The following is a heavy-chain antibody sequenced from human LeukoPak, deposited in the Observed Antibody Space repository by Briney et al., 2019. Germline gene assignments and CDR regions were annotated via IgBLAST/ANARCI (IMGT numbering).Heavy chain of an antibody. D-gene: IGHD2-15*01. CDR3: ARAFVAATPVR. Sequence: PGGSLRLSYAASGFTFSSYWMHWVRQAPGKGLVWVSRINSDGSSTSYADSVKGRFTISRDNAKNTLYLQMNSLRAEDTAVYYCARAFVAATPVRWGQGTLVTVSS. J-gene: IGHJ4*02. V-gene: IGHV3-74*01. CDR1: GFTFSSYW. CDR2: INSDGSST.